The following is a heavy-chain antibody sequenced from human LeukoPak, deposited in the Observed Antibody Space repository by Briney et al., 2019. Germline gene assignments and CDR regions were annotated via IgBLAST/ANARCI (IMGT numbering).Heavy chain of an antibody. CDR2: INTNSGGT. CDR1: GYTFTGYY. CDR3: AREIPLYSSGWYMHYFDY. V-gene: IGHV1-2*02. J-gene: IGHJ4*02. Sequence: ASVKVSCKASGYTFTGYYMHWVRQAPGQGLEWMGWINTNSGGTNYAQKFQGRVTMTRDTSIGTAYMQMSRLRSDDTAVYYCAREIPLYSSGWYMHYFDYWGQGTLVTVSS. D-gene: IGHD6-19*01.